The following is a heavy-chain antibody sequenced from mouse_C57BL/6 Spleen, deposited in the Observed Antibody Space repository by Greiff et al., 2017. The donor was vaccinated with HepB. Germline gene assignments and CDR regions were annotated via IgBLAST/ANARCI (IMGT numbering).Heavy chain of an antibody. CDR2: INPNNGGT. Sequence: VQLQQSGPELVKPGASVKISCKASGYTFTDYYMNWVKQSHGKSLEWIGDINPNNGGTSYNQKFKGKATLTVDKSSSTAYMELRSLTSEDSAVYYCARAGGYYDYYAMDYWGQGTSVTVSS. V-gene: IGHV1-26*01. CDR1: GYTFTDYY. J-gene: IGHJ4*01. CDR3: ARAGGYYDYYAMDY. D-gene: IGHD2-3*01.